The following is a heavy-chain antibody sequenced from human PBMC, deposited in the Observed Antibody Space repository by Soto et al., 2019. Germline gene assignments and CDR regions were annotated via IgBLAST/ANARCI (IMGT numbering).Heavy chain of an antibody. Sequence: PSETLSLPCTVSGGSISSYYWSWIRQPPGKGLEWIGYIYYSGSTNYNPSLNIRVTISVDTSKNQFSLKLSSVTAAATAVYYCAIVTEWIRSYTRVDPWGRGTMVTVST. CDR3: AIVTEWIRSYTRVDP. V-gene: IGHV4-59*01. D-gene: IGHD5-18*01. J-gene: IGHJ5*02. CDR2: IYYSGST. CDR1: GGSISSYY.